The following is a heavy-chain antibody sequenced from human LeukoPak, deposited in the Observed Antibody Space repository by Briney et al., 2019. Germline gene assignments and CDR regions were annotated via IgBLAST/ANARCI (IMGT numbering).Heavy chain of an antibody. CDR3: AREEGIAAAKNWFDP. D-gene: IGHD6-13*01. CDR1: GYTFTSYA. Sequence: ASVKVSCKASGYTFTSYAMNWVRQAPGQGLEWMGWINTNTGNPTYAQGFTGRFVFSLDTSVSTAYLQISSLKAEDTAVCYCAREEGIAAAKNWFDPWGQGTLVTVSS. J-gene: IGHJ5*02. V-gene: IGHV7-4-1*02. CDR2: INTNTGNP.